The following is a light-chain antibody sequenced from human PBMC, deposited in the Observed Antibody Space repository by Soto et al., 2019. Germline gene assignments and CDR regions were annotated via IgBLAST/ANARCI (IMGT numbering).Light chain of an antibody. J-gene: IGKJ1*01. CDR3: QQYSQWPPWT. CDR2: GAS. CDR1: QSLRSN. Sequence: EIVMTQSPATLSVSPGETATLSCRASQSLRSNLAWYQQKPGQAPRLLIYGASTRVTGTPARFSGSGSGTEFTLTISSLQSEDFAVYYCQQYSQWPPWTFGQGTKGEIK. V-gene: IGKV3-15*01.